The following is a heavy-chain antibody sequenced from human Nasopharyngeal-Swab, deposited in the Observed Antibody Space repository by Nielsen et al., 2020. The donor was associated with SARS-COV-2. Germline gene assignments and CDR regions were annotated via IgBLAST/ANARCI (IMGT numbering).Heavy chain of an antibody. CDR2: IYYSGST. Sequence: GSLRLSCTVSGGSISSSSYYWGWIRQPPGKGLEWIGSIYYSGSTYYNPSLKSRVTISVDTSKNQFSLKLSSVTAADTAVYYCARRGGITIFGVDYWGQGTLVSVSS. CDR1: GGSISSSSYY. CDR3: ARRGGITIFGVDY. J-gene: IGHJ4*02. D-gene: IGHD3-3*01. V-gene: IGHV4-39*01.